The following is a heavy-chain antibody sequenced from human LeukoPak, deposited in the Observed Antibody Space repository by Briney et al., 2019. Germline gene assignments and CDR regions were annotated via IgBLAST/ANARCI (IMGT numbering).Heavy chain of an antibody. CDR3: AKELDVIAVPHTKYYFDF. CDR1: GFTFSSYA. V-gene: IGHV3-30*02. Sequence: GGSLRLSCAASGFTFSSYAMHWVRQAPGKGLEWLAFIQYDGSIKLYADSVKGRFTISRDNSKNTLYLQMNSLRVEDTDLYSCAKELDVIAVPHTKYYFDFWGQGTMVTVSS. CDR2: IQYDGSIK. D-gene: IGHD6-19*01. J-gene: IGHJ4*02.